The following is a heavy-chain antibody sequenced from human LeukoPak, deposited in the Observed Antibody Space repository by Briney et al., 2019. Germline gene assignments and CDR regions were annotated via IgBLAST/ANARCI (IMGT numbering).Heavy chain of an antibody. Sequence: SETLSLTCTVSGGSISGSSYYWGWIRQPPGKGLEWIGSMYYSGSTYYNPSLKSRVTISVDTSKNQFSLKLSSVTAADTAVYYCATSVGTTGTTWGQGTLVIVSS. CDR2: MYYSGST. D-gene: IGHD1-1*01. J-gene: IGHJ4*02. CDR3: ATSVGTTGTT. CDR1: GGSISGSSYY. V-gene: IGHV4-39*01.